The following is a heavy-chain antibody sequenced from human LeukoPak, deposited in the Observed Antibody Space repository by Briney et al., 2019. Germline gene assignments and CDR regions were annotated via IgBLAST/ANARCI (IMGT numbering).Heavy chain of an antibody. Sequence: SQTLSLTCTVSGGSISSGSYYWSWIRQPPGKGLEWIGEINHSGSTNYNPSLKSRVTISVDTSKNQFSLKLSSVTAADTAVYYCARERITMVRGVKDYYYMDVWGKGTTVTVSS. D-gene: IGHD3-10*01. CDR3: ARERITMVRGVKDYYYMDV. CDR1: GGSISSGSYY. CDR2: INHSGST. V-gene: IGHV4-39*07. J-gene: IGHJ6*03.